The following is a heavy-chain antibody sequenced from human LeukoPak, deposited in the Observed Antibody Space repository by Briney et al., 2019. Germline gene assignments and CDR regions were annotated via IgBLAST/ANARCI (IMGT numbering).Heavy chain of an antibody. V-gene: IGHV3-53*01. Sequence: GGSLRLSCAASGFTVSSNYMSWVRQAPGKGLEWVPVIYSGGSTYYADSVKGRFTISRDNSKNTLYLQMNSLRAEDTAVYYCAKDPTTLLWFGELLNLDYWGQGTLVTVSS. J-gene: IGHJ4*02. CDR3: AKDPTTLLWFGELLNLDY. D-gene: IGHD3-10*01. CDR1: GFTVSSNY. CDR2: IYSGGST.